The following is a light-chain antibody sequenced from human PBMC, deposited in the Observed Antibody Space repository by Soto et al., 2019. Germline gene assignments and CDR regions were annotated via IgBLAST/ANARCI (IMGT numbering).Light chain of an antibody. CDR1: SSDIGAGYD. J-gene: IGLJ3*02. CDR3: QSYDTSLSAGV. V-gene: IGLV1-40*01. CDR2: GNT. Sequence: QLVLTQPPSVSGVPGQSVIISCTGSSSDIGAGYDVHWYQQLPGRAPKLLIFGNTNRPAGVPDRFSASKSATSASLAITGLQTEDEADYYCQSYDTSLSAGVFGAGTKLTVL.